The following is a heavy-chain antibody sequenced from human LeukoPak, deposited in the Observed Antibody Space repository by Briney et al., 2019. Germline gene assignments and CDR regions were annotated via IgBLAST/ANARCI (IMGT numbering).Heavy chain of an antibody. D-gene: IGHD3-22*01. V-gene: IGHV1-69*13. CDR1: GGTFSSYA. J-gene: IGHJ4*02. CDR2: IIPIFGTA. CDR3: ARSGNYYDSSGYYPRRGFDY. Sequence: SVKVSCKASGGTFSSYAISWVRQAPGQGLEWMGGIIPIFGTANYAQKFQGRVTITADESTSAAYMELSSLRSEDTAVYYCARSGNYYDSSGYYPRRGFDYWGQGTLVTVSS.